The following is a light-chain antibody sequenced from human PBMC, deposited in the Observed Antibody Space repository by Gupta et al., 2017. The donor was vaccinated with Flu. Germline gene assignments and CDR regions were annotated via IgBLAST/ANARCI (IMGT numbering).Light chain of an antibody. Sequence: VVLTQSPLALPVTLGLPASISCRSSQCLVHRDGNIYLTWFQQRPGQFPRPLIYRVSNRDSGVPDRFSGSGSGTDFTLKISRVEAEDVGVYYCMQGTYWPTFGQGTKVEIK. CDR2: RVS. CDR1: QCLVHRDGNIY. J-gene: IGKJ1*01. V-gene: IGKV2-30*02. CDR3: MQGTYWPT.